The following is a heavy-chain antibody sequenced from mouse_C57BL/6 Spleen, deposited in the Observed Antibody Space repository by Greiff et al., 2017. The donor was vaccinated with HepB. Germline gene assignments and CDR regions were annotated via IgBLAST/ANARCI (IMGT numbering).Heavy chain of an antibody. Sequence: EVQLQESGPGLVKPSQSLSLTCSVTGYSITSGYYWYWIRQFPGNNLEWMGYISYDGSNNYNASLKNRISITRDTSKNQFLLKLNSVTTEDTATYDRAREGRGKDYAKDYWGEGTSVTVAS. CDR3: AREGRGKDYAKDY. CDR2: ISYDGSN. V-gene: IGHV3-6*01. J-gene: IGHJ4*01. CDR1: GYSITSGYY.